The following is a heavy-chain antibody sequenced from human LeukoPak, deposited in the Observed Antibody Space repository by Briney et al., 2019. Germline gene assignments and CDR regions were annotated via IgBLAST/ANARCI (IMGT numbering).Heavy chain of an antibody. CDR2: IYYSGST. CDR1: GGSISSYY. V-gene: IGHV4-59*01. J-gene: IGHJ4*02. CDR3: ARGRFGNYDFCSGYYYIFDY. D-gene: IGHD3-3*01. Sequence: PSETLSLTCTVSGGSISSYYWSWIRQPPGKGLEWIGYIYYSGSTNYNPSLKSRVTISVDTSKNQFSLKLSSVTAADTAVYYCARGRFGNYDFCSGYYYIFDYWGQGTLVTVSS.